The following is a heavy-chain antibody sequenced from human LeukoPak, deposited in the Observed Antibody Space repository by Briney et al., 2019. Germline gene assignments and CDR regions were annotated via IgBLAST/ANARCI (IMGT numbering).Heavy chain of an antibody. J-gene: IGHJ4*02. V-gene: IGHV3-21*01. CDR3: AVVPDYDILTGPDPNDY. CDR2: ISSSSSYI. CDR1: GFTFSSYS. Sequence: GGSLRLSCAASGFTFSSYSMNWVRQAPGKGLEWVSSISSSSSYIYYADSVKGRFTISRDNAKNSLYLQMNSLRAEDTAVYYCAVVPDYDILTGPDPNDYWGQGTPVTVSS. D-gene: IGHD3-9*01.